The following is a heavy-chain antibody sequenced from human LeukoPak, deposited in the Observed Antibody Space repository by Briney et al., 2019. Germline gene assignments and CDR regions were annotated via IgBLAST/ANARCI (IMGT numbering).Heavy chain of an antibody. J-gene: IGHJ4*02. D-gene: IGHD3-3*01. Sequence: GASVKVSCKASGYTFTGYYMHWVRQAPGQGLEWMGWINPNSGGTNYAQKFQGRVTMTRDTSISTAYMELSRLRSDDTAVYYCARDVRYDFWSGYPVYWGQGTLVTVSS. V-gene: IGHV1-2*02. CDR1: GYTFTGYY. CDR2: INPNSGGT. CDR3: ARDVRYDFWSGYPVY.